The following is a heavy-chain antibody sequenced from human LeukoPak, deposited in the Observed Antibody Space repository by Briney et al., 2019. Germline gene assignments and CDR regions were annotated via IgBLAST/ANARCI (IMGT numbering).Heavy chain of an antibody. J-gene: IGHJ4*02. CDR3: ARVRRYSSGWYPNFDY. V-gene: IGHV3-21*06. D-gene: IGHD6-19*01. CDR2: ININGNYI. Sequence: GGSLRLSCAASGFSFSTYNMDWVRQAPGKGLEWVASININGNYIYYADIVKGRFTISRDNAKNSLFLQMNSLSAEDTAVYYCARVRRYSSGWYPNFDYWGQGTLVTVSS. CDR1: GFSFSTYN.